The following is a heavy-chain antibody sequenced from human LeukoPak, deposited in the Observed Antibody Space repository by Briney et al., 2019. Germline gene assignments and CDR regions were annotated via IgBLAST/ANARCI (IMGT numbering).Heavy chain of an antibody. D-gene: IGHD6-13*01. Sequence: ASVKVSCKASGYTFTSYHITWVRQAPGQGLEWMGWISGYNGNTNYAQKFQGRVTMTTDTSTSTAYMELRSLRSDDTAVYYCARDPSGSDSSSWYLWFDPWGQGTLVTVSS. V-gene: IGHV1-18*01. CDR3: ARDPSGSDSSSWYLWFDP. CDR2: ISGYNGNT. J-gene: IGHJ5*02. CDR1: GYTFTSYH.